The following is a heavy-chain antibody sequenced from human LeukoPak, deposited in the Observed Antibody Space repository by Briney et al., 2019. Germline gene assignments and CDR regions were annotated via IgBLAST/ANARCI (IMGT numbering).Heavy chain of an antibody. V-gene: IGHV4-39*07. CDR1: GGSISSSSYY. D-gene: IGHD5-24*01. CDR2: IYYSGST. J-gene: IGHJ4*02. CDR3: ARGADDGGIDY. Sequence: SETLSLTCTVSGGSISSSSYYWGWIRQPPGKGLEWIGSIYYSGSTYYNPSLKSRVTISVDTSKNQFSLKLSSVTAADTAVYYCARGADDGGIDYWGQGTLVTVSS.